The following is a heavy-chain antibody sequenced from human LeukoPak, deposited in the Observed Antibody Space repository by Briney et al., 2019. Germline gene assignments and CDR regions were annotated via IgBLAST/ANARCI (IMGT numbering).Heavy chain of an antibody. V-gene: IGHV4-59*08. CDR1: GGSISSYH. J-gene: IGHJ4*02. CDR3: ASSITARQWFGG. D-gene: IGHD6-6*01. Sequence: SETLSLTCTVSGGSISSYHWSWIRQPPGKGLEWIGNIYYSGSTNYNPSLKSRVTISLDTSKDQFSLKLSSVTAADTAVYYCASSITARQWFGGWGQGTLVTVSS. CDR2: IYYSGST.